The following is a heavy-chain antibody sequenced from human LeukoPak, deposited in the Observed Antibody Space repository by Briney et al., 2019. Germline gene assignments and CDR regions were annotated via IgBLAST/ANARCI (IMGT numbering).Heavy chain of an antibody. D-gene: IGHD4-23*01. V-gene: IGHV3-53*01. Sequence: GGSLRLSCAASGFSVSGNYMSWIRQAPGKGLEWVSLIYSDDTTLYADSVKGRFTISRDISKNTLYLQMSSLRAEDTAVYYCARRAGGYSHPYDYWGQGVLVTVSS. CDR3: ARRAGGYSHPYDY. CDR2: IYSDDTT. CDR1: GFSVSGNY. J-gene: IGHJ4*02.